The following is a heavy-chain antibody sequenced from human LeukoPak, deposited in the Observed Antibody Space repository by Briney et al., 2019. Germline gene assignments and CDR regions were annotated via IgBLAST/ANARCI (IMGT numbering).Heavy chain of an antibody. CDR2: FDLEDGES. D-gene: IGHD6-13*01. CDR3: ATGWASGISWGFDY. Sequence: ASVNLSCKVTGYTLTKFSMHWMRLAPGKGIEREGGFDLEDGESTYSQTFQGRVTMTEDTSTHTVYMELGSLRSEYTAVYYCATGWASGISWGFDYWGQGTLVTVPS. V-gene: IGHV1-24*01. CDR1: GYTLTKFS. J-gene: IGHJ4*02.